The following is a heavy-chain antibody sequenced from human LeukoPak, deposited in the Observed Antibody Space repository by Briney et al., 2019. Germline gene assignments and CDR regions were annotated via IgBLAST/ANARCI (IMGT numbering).Heavy chain of an antibody. CDR1: GFTFSSYA. Sequence: PGGSLRLSCAASGFTFSSYAMTWVRQAPGKGLEWVSTISGSGGNTYYADSVKGRFTISRDNSKNTLYLHMSSLRTEDTAVYYCAKRRRIFPLDFFDYWGQGTLVTVSS. J-gene: IGHJ4*02. CDR2: ISGSGGNT. D-gene: IGHD2-15*01. CDR3: AKRRRIFPLDFFDY. V-gene: IGHV3-23*01.